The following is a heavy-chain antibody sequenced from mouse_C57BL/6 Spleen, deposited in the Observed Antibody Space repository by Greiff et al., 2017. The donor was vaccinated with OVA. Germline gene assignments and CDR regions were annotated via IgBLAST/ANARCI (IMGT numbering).Heavy chain of an antibody. V-gene: IGHV1-53*01. CDR2: INPSNGGT. CDR3: ARDYGSFYWYFDV. Sequence: VQLQQPGTELVKPGASVKLSCKASGYTFTSYWMHWVKQRPGQGLEWIGNINPSNGGTNYNENFKSKATLTVDKSSSTAYMQLSSLTSEDSAVYYCARDYGSFYWYFDVWGTGTTVTVSS. CDR1: GYTFTSYW. D-gene: IGHD1-1*01. J-gene: IGHJ1*03.